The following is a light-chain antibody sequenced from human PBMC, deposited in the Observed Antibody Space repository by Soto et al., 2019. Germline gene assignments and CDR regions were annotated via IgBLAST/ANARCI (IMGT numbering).Light chain of an antibody. V-gene: IGKV3-15*01. CDR2: GAS. Sequence: ETVMTQSPATLSVSPGERVTLSCRASQSVSSNVAWYQKKAGQPPRLLIYGASTRATGVPARFSGSGSGTEFTLTISSLQSEDFAVYYCQQYDKWPPITFGQGTRLEIK. CDR3: QQYDKWPPIT. CDR1: QSVSSN. J-gene: IGKJ5*01.